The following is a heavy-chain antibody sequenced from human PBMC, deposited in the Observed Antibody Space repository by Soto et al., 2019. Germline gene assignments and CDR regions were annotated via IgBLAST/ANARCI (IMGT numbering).Heavy chain of an antibody. V-gene: IGHV1-69*01. CDR3: ARDRGGYCTNGVSGPGYYYYGMDV. J-gene: IGHJ6*02. Sequence: QVQLVQSGAEVKKPGSSVKVSCKASGGTFSSYAISWVRQAPGQGLEWMGGIIPIFGTANYAQKFQGRVTITADESTSTAYMELSSLRSEDTAVYYCARDRGGYCTNGVSGPGYYYYGMDVWGQGTTVTVSS. CDR1: GGTFSSYA. CDR2: IIPIFGTA. D-gene: IGHD2-8*01.